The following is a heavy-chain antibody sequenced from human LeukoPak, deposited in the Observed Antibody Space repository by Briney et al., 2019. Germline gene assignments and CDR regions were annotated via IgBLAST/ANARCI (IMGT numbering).Heavy chain of an antibody. CDR2: INSDGSST. CDR3: TRDRYYGMDV. J-gene: IGHJ6*02. V-gene: IGHV3-74*01. CDR1: GYTFSGYW. Sequence: GGSLRLSCVGSGYTFSGYWMHWVRQVPGKGLVWISRINSDGSSTAYADSVKGRSTISRDNAKNTLYLQMNSLRVEDTAMYYCTRDRYYGMDVWGQGTTVTVSS.